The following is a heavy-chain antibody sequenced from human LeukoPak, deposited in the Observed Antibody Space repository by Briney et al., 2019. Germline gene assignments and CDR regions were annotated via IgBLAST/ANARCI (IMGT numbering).Heavy chain of an antibody. CDR2: IGQDGNDK. CDR3: ATDSFSLQAVGATTTDY. J-gene: IGHJ4*02. D-gene: IGHD1-26*01. CDR1: GFTFSSYW. V-gene: IGHV3-7*01. Sequence: PGGSLRLSCVASGFTFSSYWKSWVRQAPGKGLEWVANIGQDGNDKYYVDSVKGRFTISRDNAKSSLYLQMNSLRAEDTAVYYCATDSFSLQAVGATTTDYWGQGTRVTVSS.